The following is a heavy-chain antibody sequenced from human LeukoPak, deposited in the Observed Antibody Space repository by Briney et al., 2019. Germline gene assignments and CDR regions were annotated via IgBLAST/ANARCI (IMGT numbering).Heavy chain of an antibody. D-gene: IGHD3-22*01. CDR2: IWSDGSNE. CDR1: GFTRSYYG. CDR3: ARDADTSGSYWYFDL. J-gene: IGHJ2*01. V-gene: IGHV3-33*01. Sequence: GGSLRLSCAASGFTRSYYGMHWVRQAPSKGLEWGALIWSDGSNENYADSVKGRFTISRDTSRNTLYLQMHSLRAEDTAVYYCARDADTSGSYWYFDLWGRGTQVTVSS.